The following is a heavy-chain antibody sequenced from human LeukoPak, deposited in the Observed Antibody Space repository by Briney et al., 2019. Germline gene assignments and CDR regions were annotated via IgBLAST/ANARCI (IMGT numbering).Heavy chain of an antibody. Sequence: SETLSLTCAVYGGSFSGYYWSWIRQPPGKGLEWIGEINHSGSTSYNPSLKSRVTISVDTSKNQFSLKLSSVTAADTAVYYCARVRCGGSCHFDYWGQGTLVTVSS. J-gene: IGHJ4*02. CDR1: GGSFSGYY. D-gene: IGHD2-15*01. V-gene: IGHV4-34*01. CDR3: ARVRCGGSCHFDY. CDR2: INHSGST.